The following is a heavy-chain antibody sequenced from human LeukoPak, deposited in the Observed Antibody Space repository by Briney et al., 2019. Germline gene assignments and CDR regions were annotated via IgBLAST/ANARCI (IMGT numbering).Heavy chain of an antibody. CDR1: GFTFSSYA. V-gene: IGHV3-23*01. D-gene: IGHD3-22*01. CDR3: AKAGPTSGYYYRNYGMDV. CDR2: ISGGGDST. Sequence: GGSLRLSCEASGFTFSSYAMSWVRQAPGMGLQGVAFISGGGDSTYHADSVRGRFTISRDNSKNTLSLQMNSLRAEDTAVYYCAKAGPTSGYYYRNYGMDVWGQGTTVTVSS. J-gene: IGHJ6*02.